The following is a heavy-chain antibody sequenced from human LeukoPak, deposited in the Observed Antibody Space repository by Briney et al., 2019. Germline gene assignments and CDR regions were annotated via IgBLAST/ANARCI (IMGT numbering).Heavy chain of an antibody. V-gene: IGHV3-21*01. Sequence: GGSLRLSCAASGFTFSSYSMNWVRQAPGKGLEWVSPISSSSTYIYYADSVKGRFTISRDNAKNSLYLQMSSLRVEDTAVYYCARDSRTGGSGSYLYYFDYWGQGTLVTVSS. J-gene: IGHJ4*02. CDR2: ISSSSTYI. CDR1: GFTFSSYS. CDR3: ARDSRTGGSGSYLYYFDY. D-gene: IGHD3-10*01.